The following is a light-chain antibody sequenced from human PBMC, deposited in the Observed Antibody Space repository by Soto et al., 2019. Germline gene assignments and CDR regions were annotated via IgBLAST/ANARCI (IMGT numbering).Light chain of an antibody. J-gene: IGLJ1*01. CDR2: EVS. Sequence: QSALTQPRSVSGSPGQSVTISCTGTSSDVGGYNYVSWYQQHPGKAPKLLIYEVSNRPSGVSNRFSGSKSGNTASLTISGLQAEDEADYYCSSYTSSSPYVFGTGTQLTVL. CDR3: SSYTSSSPYV. V-gene: IGLV2-14*01. CDR1: SSDVGGYNY.